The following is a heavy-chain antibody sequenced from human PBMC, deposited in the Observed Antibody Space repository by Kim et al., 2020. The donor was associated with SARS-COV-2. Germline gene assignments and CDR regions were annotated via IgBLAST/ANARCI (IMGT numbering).Heavy chain of an antibody. V-gene: IGHV3-74*01. J-gene: IGHJ6*04. CDR3: ASPAIYDFWSGYFSPMDV. Sequence: KGRFTISRDNAKNTLYLQMNSLRAEDTAVYYCASPAIYDFWSGYFSPMDVWGKGTTVTVSS. D-gene: IGHD3-3*01.